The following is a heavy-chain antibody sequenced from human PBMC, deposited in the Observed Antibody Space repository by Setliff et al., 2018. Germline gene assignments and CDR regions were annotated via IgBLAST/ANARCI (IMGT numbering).Heavy chain of an antibody. CDR2: IYYSGRT. V-gene: IGHV4-59*08. D-gene: IGHD3-22*01. J-gene: IGHJ4*02. CDR1: GGSISTYY. CDR3: ARRDSTSYYGHSFDF. Sequence: PSETLSLTCTVSGGSISTYYWSWIRQPPGKGLEWIGYIYYSGRTNYNPSLRSRVTISVDTSKNQISLKLTSVSAADTAVYYCARRDSTSYYGHSFDFWGRGTLVTVSS.